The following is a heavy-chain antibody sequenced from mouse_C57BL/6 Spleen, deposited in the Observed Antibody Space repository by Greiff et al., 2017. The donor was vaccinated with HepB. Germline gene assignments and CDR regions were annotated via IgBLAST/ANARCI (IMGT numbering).Heavy chain of an antibody. CDR3: AGNYVFAY. CDR1: GYSITSGYY. J-gene: IGHJ3*01. D-gene: IGHD2-1*01. CDR2: ISYDGSN. V-gene: IGHV3-6*01. Sequence: VQLQQSGPGLVKPSQSLSLTCSVTGYSITSGYYWNWIRQFPGNKLEWMGYISYDGSNNYNPSLKNRISITRDTSKNQFFLKLNSVTTEDTATYYCAGNYVFAYWGQGTLVTVSA.